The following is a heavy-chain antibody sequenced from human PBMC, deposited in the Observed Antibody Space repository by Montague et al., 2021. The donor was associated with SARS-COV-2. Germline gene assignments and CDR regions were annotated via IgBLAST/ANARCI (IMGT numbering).Heavy chain of an antibody. CDR2: MNPNSGST. J-gene: IGHJ5*02. CDR1: GYTFTSYD. V-gene: IGHV1-8*01. Sequence: SVKVSCKASGYTFTSYDINWVRQATGEGLEWMGWMNPNSGSTGYAQKFQGRVTMTRNTSISIAYMELSSLRSEDTAVYYCARGMFGELGAWFDPWGQGILVTVSS. CDR3: ARGMFGELGAWFDP. D-gene: IGHD3-10*02.